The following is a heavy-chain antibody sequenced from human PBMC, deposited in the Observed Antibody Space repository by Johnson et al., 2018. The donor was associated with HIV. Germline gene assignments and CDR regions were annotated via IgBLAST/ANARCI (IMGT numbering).Heavy chain of an antibody. V-gene: IGHV3-20*04. CDR2: IDGNGGNK. J-gene: IGHJ3*02. CDR1: GFSFDDYG. D-gene: IGHD4-17*01. Sequence: EVQLVESGGGMVRPGGSLRLSCAASGFSFDDYGMNWVRQAPGKGLEWVCGIDGNGGNKRYADSVKGRFTISRDNAKNSLYLQMNSRRAEDTALYYCARDKYGVPSGAFDIWGQGTMVSVFS. CDR3: ARDKYGVPSGAFDI.